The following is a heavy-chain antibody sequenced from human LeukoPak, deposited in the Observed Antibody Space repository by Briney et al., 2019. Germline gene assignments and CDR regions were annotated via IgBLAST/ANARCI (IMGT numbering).Heavy chain of an antibody. CDR3: TTRFRAMVRGVITNNLCDP. J-gene: IGHJ5*02. CDR2: IKSKTDGGKT. CDR1: GFTFRNAW. V-gene: IGHV3-15*01. Sequence: GGSLRLSCAASGFTFRNAWMSWVRQAPGKGLEWVGRIKSKTDGGKTDYAAPVKGRLTISRDDAKNTLYLKMNSLKTEDTAVYYCTTRFRAMVRGVITNNLCDPWRQRTGVSVSS. D-gene: IGHD3-10*01.